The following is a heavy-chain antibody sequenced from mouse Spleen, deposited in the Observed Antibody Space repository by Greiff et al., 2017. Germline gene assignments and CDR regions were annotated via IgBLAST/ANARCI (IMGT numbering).Heavy chain of an antibody. CDR3: ARQGGYRAMDY. D-gene: IGHD2-2*01. Sequence: QVQLQQSGAELVKPGASVKLSCKASGYTFTSYWMHWVKQRPGQGLEWIGMIHPNSGSTNYNEKFKSKATLTVDKSSSTAYMQLSSLTSEDSAVYYCARQGGYRAMDYWGQGTSVTVSS. V-gene: IGHV1-64*01. CDR1: GYTFTSYW. J-gene: IGHJ4*01. CDR2: IHPNSGST.